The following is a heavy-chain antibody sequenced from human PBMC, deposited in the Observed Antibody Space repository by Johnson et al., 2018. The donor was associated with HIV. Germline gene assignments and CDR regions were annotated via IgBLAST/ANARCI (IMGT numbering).Heavy chain of an antibody. Sequence: QVQLVESGGGLVQPGGSLRLSCAASGFSFSDYYMTWIRQAPGKGLEWVSYISSSGSTIYYADSVKGRFTISRDNAKNSLYLQVNSLRAEDTAVYYCARDLGNWDSPRSAFDILGQGTMVTVSS. D-gene: IGHD1/OR15-1a*01. CDR1: GFSFSDYY. J-gene: IGHJ3*02. V-gene: IGHV3-11*04. CDR2: ISSSGSTI. CDR3: ARDLGNWDSPRSAFDI.